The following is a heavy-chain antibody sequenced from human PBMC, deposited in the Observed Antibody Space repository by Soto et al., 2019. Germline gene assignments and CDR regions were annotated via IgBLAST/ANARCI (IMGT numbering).Heavy chain of an antibody. CDR2: ISSSSSDT. J-gene: IGHJ4*02. CDR3: VRDIARVGDTYYYDY. CDR1: GFTFSDYH. D-gene: IGHD1-26*01. Sequence: GGSLRLSCAASGFTFSDYHMSWIRQAPGKGLEWVSYISSSSSDTNYADSVRGRFTISRDNAKNSLYLQMNGLRAEDTAVYYCVRDIARVGDTYYYDYWGQGTLVTVSS. V-gene: IGHV3-11*06.